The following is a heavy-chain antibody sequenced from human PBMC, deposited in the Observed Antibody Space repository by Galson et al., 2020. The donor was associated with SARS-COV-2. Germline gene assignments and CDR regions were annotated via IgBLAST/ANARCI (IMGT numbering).Heavy chain of an antibody. CDR2: INPRDDTT. CDR1: GYTFTSYH. J-gene: IGHJ4*02. V-gene: IGHV1-46*01. CDR3: ARGWVDIILAVFDY. Sequence: ASVKVSCKTSGYTFTSYHLHWVRQAPAQGLEWVGIINPRDDTTTYPQQLQGRVTVTRDTSQSTEYMELSSLRREDTAVYFCARGWVDIILAVFDYWGRGTLCTVSS. D-gene: IGHD3-3*01.